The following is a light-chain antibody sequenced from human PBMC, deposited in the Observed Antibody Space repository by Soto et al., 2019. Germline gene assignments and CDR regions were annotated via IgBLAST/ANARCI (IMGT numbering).Light chain of an antibody. CDR3: QQSYRTPLT. J-gene: IGKJ3*01. CDR1: QSISSY. CDR2: AAS. V-gene: IGKV1-39*01. Sequence: DIQMTQSPSSLSASVGDRVTITCRASQSISSYLNWYQQKPGKAPKLLIHAASSLQSWVPSRFSGSGSGTDFTLTISSLQPEDFATYYCQQSYRTPLTFGPGTKVDI.